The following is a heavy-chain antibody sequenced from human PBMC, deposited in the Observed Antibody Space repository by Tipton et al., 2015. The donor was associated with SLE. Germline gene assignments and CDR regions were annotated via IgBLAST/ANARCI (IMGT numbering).Heavy chain of an antibody. Sequence: TLSLTCTVSGGSISSYYWSWIRQPPGKGLEWIGYIYYSGSTNYNPSLKSRVTISVDTSKNQFSLKLSPVTAADTAVYYCAGLNWNPVEEAGVYWGQGTLVTVSS. CDR3: AGLNWNPVEEAGVY. V-gene: IGHV4-59*01. D-gene: IGHD1-1*01. CDR2: IYYSGST. J-gene: IGHJ4*02. CDR1: GGSISSYY.